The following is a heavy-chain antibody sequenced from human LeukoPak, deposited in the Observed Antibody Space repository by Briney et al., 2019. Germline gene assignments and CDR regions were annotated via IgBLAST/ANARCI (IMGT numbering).Heavy chain of an antibody. CDR1: VGTFITYG. D-gene: IGHD6-13*01. J-gene: IGHJ5*02. CDR2: IIPMFDIT. CDR3: ARDSSAAGSGGLFDP. V-gene: IGHV1-69*04. Sequence: SVKVSCKASVGTFITYGVSWVRQAPGQRLEWLGRIIPMFDITNYAQKFQGRVTVTADKATNTAYMELSSLISEDTAVYYCARDSSAAGSGGLFDPWGQGTQVTLSS.